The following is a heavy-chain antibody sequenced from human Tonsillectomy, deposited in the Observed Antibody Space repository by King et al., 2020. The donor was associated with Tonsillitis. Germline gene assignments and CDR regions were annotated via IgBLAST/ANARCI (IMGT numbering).Heavy chain of an antibody. V-gene: IGHV3-33*01. J-gene: IGHJ3*02. CDR3: ARDRWEQDAFDI. D-gene: IGHD1-26*01. CDR1: GFTFSGYG. Sequence: QLVQSGGGVVQPGRSLRLSCAASGFTFSGYGMHWVRQAPGKGLEWVAVIWYDGSNKYYADSVKGRFTISRDNSKNTLYLQMNSLRAEDTAVYYCARDRWEQDAFDIWGQGTMVTVSS. CDR2: IWYDGSNK.